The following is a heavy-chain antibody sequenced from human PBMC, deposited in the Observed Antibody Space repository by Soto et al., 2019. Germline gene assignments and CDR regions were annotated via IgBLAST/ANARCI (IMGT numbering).Heavy chain of an antibody. CDR2: IYHSGST. CDR3: AREDYYDSSGYYYARWDY. Sequence: SETLSLTCAVSGGSISSSNWWRWVRQPPGKGLEWIGEIYHSGSTNYNPSLKSRVTISVDKSKNQFSLKLSSVTAADTAVYYCAREDYYDSSGYYYARWDYWGQGTLVTVSS. J-gene: IGHJ4*02. V-gene: IGHV4-4*02. D-gene: IGHD3-22*01. CDR1: GGSISSSNW.